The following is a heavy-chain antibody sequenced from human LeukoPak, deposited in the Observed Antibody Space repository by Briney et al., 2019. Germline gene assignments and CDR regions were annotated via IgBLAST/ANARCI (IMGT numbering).Heavy chain of an antibody. D-gene: IGHD3-9*01. CDR3: ARSPDILTGENFEY. J-gene: IGHJ4*02. Sequence: ASVKVSCKASGYTFTGYYMHWVRQAPGQGREWMGWINLNSGGTNYAQKFQDRVTMTRDTSISTAYMELRRLRFDDTAVYYCARSPDILTGENFEYWGQGTLVTVSS. CDR1: GYTFTGYY. V-gene: IGHV1-2*02. CDR2: INLNSGGT.